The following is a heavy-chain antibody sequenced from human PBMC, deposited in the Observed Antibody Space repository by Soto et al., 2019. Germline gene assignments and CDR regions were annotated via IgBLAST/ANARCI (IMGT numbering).Heavy chain of an antibody. Sequence: ASVKVSCKASGYTFTSYDINWVRQATGQGLEWMGWMNPNSGKTGYAQKFQGRVTMTRDTSISTAYMELSSLTSEDTAVYYCARAKVLLIQNDYWGQGTLVTVSS. CDR3: ARAKVLLIQNDY. V-gene: IGHV1-8*01. J-gene: IGHJ4*02. CDR1: GYTFTSYD. CDR2: MNPNSGKT. D-gene: IGHD2-21*01.